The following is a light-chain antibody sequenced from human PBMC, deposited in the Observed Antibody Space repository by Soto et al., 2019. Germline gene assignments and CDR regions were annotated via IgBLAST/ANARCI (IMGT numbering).Light chain of an antibody. CDR1: QYIGDF. V-gene: IGKV1-39*01. J-gene: IGKJ4*02. CDR3: QQSYFILGT. CDR2: GAS. Sequence: DIQMTQSPSSLSASVGDRVTLTCRASQYIGDFLNWYQQTPGKPPKLLIFGASNLHIGVPSRFSGGGSGTEFTLTISNLQREDFATYYCQQSYFILGTFGRGTKVEIK.